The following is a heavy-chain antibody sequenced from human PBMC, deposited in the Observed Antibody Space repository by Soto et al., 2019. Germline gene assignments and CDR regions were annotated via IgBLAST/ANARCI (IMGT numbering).Heavy chain of an antibody. V-gene: IGHV3-21*01. CDR3: ASRSGSYYDAFDI. Sequence: LSLTCAASGFTFSSYSMNWVRQAPGKGLEWVSSISSSSSYIYYADSVKGRFTISRDNAKNSLYLQMNSLRAEDTAVYYCASRSGSYYDAFDIWGQGTMVTVSS. CDR2: ISSSSSYI. D-gene: IGHD1-26*01. CDR1: GFTFSSYS. J-gene: IGHJ3*02.